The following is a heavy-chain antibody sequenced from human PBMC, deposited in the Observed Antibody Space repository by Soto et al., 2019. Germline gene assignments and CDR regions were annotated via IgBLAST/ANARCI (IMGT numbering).Heavy chain of an antibody. CDR1: GYTFTSYG. Sequence: ASVKVSCKACGYTFTSYGIIWVRQAPGQGLEWMGWISGYNGDTYYAAKLQDRVTMTTNTSTTTAYLELRSLRSDDTAGYYCARDREGAPDIWGQGTMVTVSS. J-gene: IGHJ3*02. CDR3: ARDREGAPDI. V-gene: IGHV1-18*01. CDR2: ISGYNGDT.